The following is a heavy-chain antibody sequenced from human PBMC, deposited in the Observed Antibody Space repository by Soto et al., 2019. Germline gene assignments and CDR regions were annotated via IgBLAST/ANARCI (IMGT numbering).Heavy chain of an antibody. CDR3: ASMVRGANFDY. Sequence: GGSLRLSCAASGFTFTSYGIGWVRQAPGQGLEWMGWISAYNGNTNYAQKLQGRVTMTTDTSTSTAYMELRSLRSDDTAVYYCASMVRGANFDYWGQGTLVTVSS. D-gene: IGHD3-10*01. J-gene: IGHJ4*02. CDR2: ISAYNGNT. CDR1: GFTFTSYG. V-gene: IGHV1-18*01.